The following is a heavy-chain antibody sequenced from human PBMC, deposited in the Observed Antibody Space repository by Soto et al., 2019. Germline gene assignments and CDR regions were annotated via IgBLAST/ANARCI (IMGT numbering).Heavy chain of an antibody. D-gene: IGHD5-18*01. J-gene: IGHJ4*01. V-gene: IGHV4-59*01. CDR3: ARDQEPYSYAFDY. Sequence: SETLSLTCTVSGGSISSYYWSWIRQPPGKGLEWIGYIYYSGSTNYNPSLKSRVTISVDTSKNQFSLKLSSVTAADTAVYYCARDQEPYSYAFDYWGQGTLVTVSS. CDR2: IYYSGST. CDR1: GGSISSYY.